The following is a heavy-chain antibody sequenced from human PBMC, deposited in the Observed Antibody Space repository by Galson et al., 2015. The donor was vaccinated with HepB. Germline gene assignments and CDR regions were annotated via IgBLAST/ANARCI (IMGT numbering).Heavy chain of an antibody. CDR1: GYTFTSYY. J-gene: IGHJ6*03. D-gene: IGHD1-26*01. CDR3: AGDIVGATTPYYYYYMDV. V-gene: IGHV1-46*01. CDR2: INPSGGST. Sequence: SVKVSCKASGYTFTSYYMHWVRQAPGQGLEWMGIINPSGGSTSYAQKFQGRVTMTRDTSTSTVYMELSSLRSEDTAVYYCAGDIVGATTPYYYYYMDVWGKGTTVTVSS.